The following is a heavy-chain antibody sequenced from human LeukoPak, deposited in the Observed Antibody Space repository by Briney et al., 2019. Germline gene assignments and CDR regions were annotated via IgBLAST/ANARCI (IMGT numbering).Heavy chain of an antibody. CDR3: AKGRRDGYNHPFFDS. Sequence: GGSLRLSCAASGFTFRNSAMSWVRQAPGKGLECVSNIIGNGVSTYYADFVKGRFTISRDNSNNTLFLQMNSLSADDTARYYCAKGRRDGYNHPFFDSWGQGALVIVSS. CDR1: GFTFRNSA. J-gene: IGHJ4*02. V-gene: IGHV3-23*01. D-gene: IGHD5-24*01. CDR2: IIGNGVST.